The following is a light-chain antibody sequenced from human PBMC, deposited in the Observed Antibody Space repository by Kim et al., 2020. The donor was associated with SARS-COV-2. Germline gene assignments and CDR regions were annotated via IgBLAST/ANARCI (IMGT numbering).Light chain of an antibody. CDR1: LSVISNY. V-gene: IGKV3-20*01. J-gene: IGKJ5*01. CDR2: ITS. CDR3: QQYRSIPSN. Sequence: CLGESATRARRASLSVISNYLAWYQQKHGQAPRLFTYITSTRARGIPDMFSGGGSGTDFTLTITKLEPEDFVVYFCQQYRSIPSNFGQRTRLEIK.